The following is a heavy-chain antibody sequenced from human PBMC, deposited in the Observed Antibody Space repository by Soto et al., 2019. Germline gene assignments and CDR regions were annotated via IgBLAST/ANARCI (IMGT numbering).Heavy chain of an antibody. Sequence: EVQLLESGGGIVQPGGTLRLSCAASGFTFGRFAMSWVRQAPGKGLEWVSGVSARGDTTYYADAVRGRFSISRDNSKNTLSLKMNSLRVEDTAVYYCGKEPNGDYVGGSDFWGQGTMVTVSS. D-gene: IGHD4-17*01. V-gene: IGHV3-23*01. CDR1: GFTFGRFA. CDR3: GKEPNGDYVGGSDF. CDR2: VSARGDTT. J-gene: IGHJ3*01.